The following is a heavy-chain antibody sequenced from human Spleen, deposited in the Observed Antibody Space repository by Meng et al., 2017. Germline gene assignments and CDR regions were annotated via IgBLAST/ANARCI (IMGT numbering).Heavy chain of an antibody. CDR1: GFTFSSYA. V-gene: IGHV3-23*01. CDR3: ARGGMVRGVIRTPFDY. Sequence: GESLKISCAATGFTFSSYAMSWVRQAPGQGLEWVSDFSASGGSKYYADSVKGRFTISRDNSKNTLFLQMNNLRVEDTAVYYCARGGMVRGVIRTPFDYWGQGTLVTVSS. CDR2: FSASGGSK. J-gene: IGHJ4*02. D-gene: IGHD3-10*01.